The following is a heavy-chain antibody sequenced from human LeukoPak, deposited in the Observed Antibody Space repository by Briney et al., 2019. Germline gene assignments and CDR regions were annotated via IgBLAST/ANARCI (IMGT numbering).Heavy chain of an antibody. CDR1: GFTFSSYW. D-gene: IGHD3-10*01. CDR3: ARDLTGSGDY. CDR2: IQQDGGEK. J-gene: IGHJ4*02. Sequence: PGGSLRLSCAASGFTFSSYWMSWVRQAPGKGLEWVANIQQDGGEKYYVDSVKGRFTTSRENAKNSLYLQMNSLRAEDTAVYYCARDLTGSGDYWGQGTLVAVSS. V-gene: IGHV3-7*03.